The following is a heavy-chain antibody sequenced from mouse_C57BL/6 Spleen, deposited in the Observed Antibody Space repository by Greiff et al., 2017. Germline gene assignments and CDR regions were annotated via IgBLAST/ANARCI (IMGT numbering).Heavy chain of an antibody. J-gene: IGHJ3*01. CDR3: TTSSTVVATGFAY. CDR2: IDPENGDT. D-gene: IGHD1-1*01. Sequence: VHVKQSGAELVRPGASVKLSCTASGFNIKDDYMHWVKQRPEQGLEWIGWIDPENGDTEYASKFQGKATITADTSSNTAYLQLSSLTSEDTAVYYCTTSSTVVATGFAYWGQGTLVTVSA. CDR1: GFNIKDDY. V-gene: IGHV14-4*01.